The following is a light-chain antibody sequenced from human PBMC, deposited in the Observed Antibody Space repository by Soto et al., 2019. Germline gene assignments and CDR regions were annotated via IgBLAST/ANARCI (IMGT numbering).Light chain of an antibody. J-gene: IGLJ1*01. Sequence: QSVLTQPASVSGSPGQSITISCTGTSSDVGGYNYVSWYQQHPGKAPKLMIFEVTTRPSGVSNRFSGSKSGNTASLTISGLQAEDEADYYCSSYTTVFTYVFGTGTKVTVL. V-gene: IGLV2-14*01. CDR3: SSYTTVFTYV. CDR1: SSDVGGYNY. CDR2: EVT.